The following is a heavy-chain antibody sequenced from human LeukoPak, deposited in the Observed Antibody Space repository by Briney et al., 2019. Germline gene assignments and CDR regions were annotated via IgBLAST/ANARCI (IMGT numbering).Heavy chain of an antibody. V-gene: IGHV3-48*03. CDR1: GFTFSSYE. CDR3: ARDTLEYSNSPDALDI. D-gene: IGHD4-23*01. Sequence: QAWGSLRLSCAASGFTFSSYEMNGVRQAPGKGLEWVSYIGSSGSTVYYADSVKGRFTISRDNAKNSLYMQMESLRDEDTAIYYCARDTLEYSNSPDALDIWGQGTMVTVSS. CDR2: IGSSGSTV. J-gene: IGHJ3*02.